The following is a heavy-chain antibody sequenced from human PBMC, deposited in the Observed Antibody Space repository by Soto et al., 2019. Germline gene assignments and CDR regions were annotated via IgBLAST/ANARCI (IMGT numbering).Heavy chain of an antibody. CDR3: ARDLSATVAGGIDY. J-gene: IGHJ4*02. Sequence: GGSLRLSCAASGFTFSSYGMHWVRQAPGKGLEWVAVIWYDGSNKYYADSVKGRFTISRDNSKNTLYLQMNSLRAEDTAVYYCARDLSATVAGGIDYWGQGTLVTVSS. D-gene: IGHD6-19*01. CDR1: GFTFSSYG. V-gene: IGHV3-33*01. CDR2: IWYDGSNK.